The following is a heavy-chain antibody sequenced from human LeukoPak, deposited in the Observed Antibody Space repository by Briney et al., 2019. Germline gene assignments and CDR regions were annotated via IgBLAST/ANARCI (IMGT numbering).Heavy chain of an antibody. CDR1: GFTFSSYS. CDR3: ARDLDYGDPSDY. D-gene: IGHD4-17*01. Sequence: GGSLRLSCAASGFTFSSYSMNWVRQAPGKGLEWVSSISSGSSYIYYADSVKGRFTISRDNAKNSLCLQMNSLRAEDTAVYYCARDLDYGDPSDYWGQGTLVTVSS. V-gene: IGHV3-21*01. J-gene: IGHJ4*02. CDR2: ISSGSSYI.